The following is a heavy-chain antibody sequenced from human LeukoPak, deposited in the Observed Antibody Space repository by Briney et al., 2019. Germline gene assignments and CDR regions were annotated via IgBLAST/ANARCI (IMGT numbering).Heavy chain of an antibody. Sequence: GGYLRLSCAASGFTFSSSAMSWVRQAPGKGLEWISAISNNGGYTYYADSVQGRFTISRDNSKSTLCLQMNSLRAEDTAVYYCAKQLGYCSDGSCYFPYWGQGTLVTVSS. CDR3: AKQLGYCSDGSCYFPY. V-gene: IGHV3-23*01. D-gene: IGHD2-15*01. J-gene: IGHJ4*02. CDR1: GFTFSSSA. CDR2: ISNNGGYT.